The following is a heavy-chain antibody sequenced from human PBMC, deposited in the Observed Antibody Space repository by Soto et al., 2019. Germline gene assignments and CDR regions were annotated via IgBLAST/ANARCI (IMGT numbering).Heavy chain of an antibody. CDR1: GYTFTSYA. J-gene: IGHJ4*02. V-gene: IGHV1-3*01. CDR2: INAGNGNT. CDR3: AGDPGNTSANKLYLGY. D-gene: IGHD2-2*01. Sequence: ASVKVSCKASGYTFTSYAMHWVRQAPGQRLEWMGWINAGNGNTKYSQKFQGRVTITRDTSASTAYMELSSLRSEDTAVYYCAGDPGNTSANKLYLGYWGQGTRVTVSS.